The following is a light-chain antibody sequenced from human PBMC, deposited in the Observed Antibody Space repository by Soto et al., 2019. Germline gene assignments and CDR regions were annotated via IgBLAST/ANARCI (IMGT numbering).Light chain of an antibody. J-gene: IGLJ1*01. CDR3: QSYDSSLSGYV. V-gene: IGLV1-40*01. CDR1: SSNIGADYD. Sequence: QPVLTQPPSVSGAPGQRVTISCTGSSSNIGADYDVHWYQQVPGTAPKLLIYGNSDRPSGVPDRFSGSKSGTSASLAITGLRAEDEADYYCQSYDSSLSGYVFGSGTKVTVL. CDR2: GNS.